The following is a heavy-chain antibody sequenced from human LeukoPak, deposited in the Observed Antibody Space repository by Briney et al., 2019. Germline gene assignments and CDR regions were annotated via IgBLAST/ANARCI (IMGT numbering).Heavy chain of an antibody. Sequence: ETPSLTCTVSGGSISSYYWSWIQQPPGKGLEWIGYIYDSGSTNYNPALESRVTISVDTSKNQFSLKLSSVTAADTAVYYCARDAMGSDRSPPDYWGQGTMVTVSS. J-gene: IGHJ4*02. CDR2: IYDSGST. CDR3: ARDAMGSDRSPPDY. V-gene: IGHV4-59*01. CDR1: GGSISSYY. D-gene: IGHD3-16*01.